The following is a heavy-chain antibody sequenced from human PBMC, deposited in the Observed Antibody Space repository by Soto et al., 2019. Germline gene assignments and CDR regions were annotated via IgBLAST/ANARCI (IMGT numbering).Heavy chain of an antibody. Sequence: SETLSLTCTVSGDSFSSDDYYWSWIRQPPGKGLEWIGYISYRVDTYYSPSLKSRVTMSIDTSKNQFSLNVSSVTAADAAVYYCARVAGVAYCGGDCYHFDYWGQGTLVTVSS. J-gene: IGHJ4*02. CDR1: GDSFSSDDYY. CDR2: ISYRVDT. D-gene: IGHD2-21*02. CDR3: ARVAGVAYCGGDCYHFDY. V-gene: IGHV4-30-4*01.